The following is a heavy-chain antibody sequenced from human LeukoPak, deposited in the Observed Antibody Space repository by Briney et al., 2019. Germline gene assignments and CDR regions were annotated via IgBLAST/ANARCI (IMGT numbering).Heavy chain of an antibody. J-gene: IGHJ4*02. Sequence: GGSLRLSCAASGFTFSSYSMNWVRQAPGKGLEWVSSISSSSSYIYYADSVKGRFTISRDNAKNSLYLQMNSLRAEDTAVYYCARAPEIGVHGSGSYSLDYWGQGTLVTVSS. CDR2: ISSSSSYI. CDR1: GFTFSSYS. D-gene: IGHD3-10*01. CDR3: ARAPEIGVHGSGSYSLDY. V-gene: IGHV3-21*01.